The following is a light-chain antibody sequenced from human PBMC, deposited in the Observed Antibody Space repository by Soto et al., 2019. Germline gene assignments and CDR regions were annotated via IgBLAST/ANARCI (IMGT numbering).Light chain of an antibody. J-gene: IGKJ5*01. V-gene: IGKV3-11*01. CDR1: QSVSSY. CDR3: QQYGNSPIT. CDR2: AAS. Sequence: EIVLTQSPATLSLSPGERATLSCRASQSVSSYLAWYQQKPGQAPRLLIYAASNTATGIPDRFSGSGSGTDFTLTISSLQPEDFATYYCQQYGNSPITFGQGTRLEIK.